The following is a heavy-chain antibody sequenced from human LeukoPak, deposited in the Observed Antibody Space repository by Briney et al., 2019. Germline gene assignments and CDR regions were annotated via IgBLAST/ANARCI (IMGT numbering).Heavy chain of an antibody. CDR2: ISYDGSNK. V-gene: IGHV3-30*03. CDR1: GSTFSSYG. Sequence: GGSLRLSCAASGSTFSSYGMHWVRQAPGKGLEWVAVISYDGSNKYYADSVKGRFTISRDNSKNTLYLQMNSLRAEDTAVYYCARSEILDYWGQGTLVTVSS. J-gene: IGHJ4*02. CDR3: ARSEILDY.